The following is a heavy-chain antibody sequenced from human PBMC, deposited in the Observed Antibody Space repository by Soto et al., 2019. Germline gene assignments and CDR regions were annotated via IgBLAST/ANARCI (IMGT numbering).Heavy chain of an antibody. Sequence: EPLSLTCTVSGASISGYYWSWIRKSAGKGLEWIGRIYATGTTDYNPSLKSRVMMSVDTSKKQFSLKLRSVTAADTAVYYCVRDGTKTLRDWFDPWGQGSSVTVS. CDR3: VRDGTKTLRDWFDP. CDR1: GASISGYY. V-gene: IGHV4-4*07. CDR2: IYATGTT. D-gene: IGHD1-1*01. J-gene: IGHJ5*02.